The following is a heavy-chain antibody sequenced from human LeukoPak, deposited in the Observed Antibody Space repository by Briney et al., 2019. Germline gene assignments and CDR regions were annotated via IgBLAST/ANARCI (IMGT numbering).Heavy chain of an antibody. CDR2: IYHSGST. J-gene: IGHJ4*02. V-gene: IGHV4-30-2*01. D-gene: IGHD2-15*01. CDR3: ARVAYSPRYCSGGSCYLDY. CDR1: GGSISSGGYY. Sequence: SETLSPTCTVSGGSISSGGYYWSWIRQPPGKGLEWIGYIYHSGSTYYNPSLKSRVTISVDRSKNQFSLKLSSVTAADTAVYYCARVAYSPRYCSGGSCYLDYWGQGTLVTVSS.